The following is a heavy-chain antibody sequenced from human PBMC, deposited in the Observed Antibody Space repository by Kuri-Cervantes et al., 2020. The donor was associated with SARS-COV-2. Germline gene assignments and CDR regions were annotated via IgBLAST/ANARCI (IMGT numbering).Heavy chain of an antibody. J-gene: IGHJ4*02. D-gene: IGHD1-26*01. Sequence: ESLKISCTVSGGSISSYYWSWIRQPPGKGLEWIGYIYYSGSTNYNPSLKSRVTISVDTSKNQFSLKLSSVTAADTAVYYCARGGAIFDYWGQGTLVTV. CDR3: ARGGAIFDY. V-gene: IGHV4-59*12. CDR2: IYYSGST. CDR1: GGSISSYY.